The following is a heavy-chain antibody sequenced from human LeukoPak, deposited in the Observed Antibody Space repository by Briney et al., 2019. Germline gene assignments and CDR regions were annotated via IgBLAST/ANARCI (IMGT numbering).Heavy chain of an antibody. D-gene: IGHD7-27*01. V-gene: IGHV3-48*04. CDR1: GCTFSTYS. Sequence: GGSLRLSCAASGCTFSTYSMNWVRQAPGKGLEWVSYISSSGSIIYYADSVKGRFTISRDNAKRSLFLQMNSLRVEDTAVYYCARTMWGFDYWGQGTLVTVSS. CDR3: ARTMWGFDY. CDR2: ISSSGSII. J-gene: IGHJ4*02.